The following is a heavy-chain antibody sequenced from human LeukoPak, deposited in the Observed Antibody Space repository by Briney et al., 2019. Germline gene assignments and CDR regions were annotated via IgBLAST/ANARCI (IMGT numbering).Heavy chain of an antibody. CDR2: ISAYNGDT. CDR1: GYTFATSA. V-gene: IGHV1-18*01. D-gene: IGHD4-23*01. CDR3: ARVLGGTSNNFDY. J-gene: IGHJ4*02. Sequence: ASVKVSCKASGYTFATSALSWVRQAPGQGLEWMGWISAYNGDTNYAKKFQGRVTLTTDRSTNTAYMELRSLRSDDTAVYYCARVLGGTSNNFDYWGQGTLVTVSS.